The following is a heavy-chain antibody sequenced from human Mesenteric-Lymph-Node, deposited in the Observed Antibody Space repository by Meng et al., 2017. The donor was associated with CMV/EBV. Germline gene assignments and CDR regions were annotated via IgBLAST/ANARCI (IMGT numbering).Heavy chain of an antibody. CDR3: ARSGGAMRFDH. CDR1: GFTFSTYA. V-gene: IGHV3-48*04. D-gene: IGHD6-25*01. CDR2: ISPSGSTI. Sequence: GEALKISCTTSGFTFSTYAMNWVRRAPGKGLEWVSYISPSGSTIYYAASVKARFTISRDNARNLVSLHMSSLTADDTAVYYCARSGGAMRFDHWGQGTLVTVSS. J-gene: IGHJ5*02.